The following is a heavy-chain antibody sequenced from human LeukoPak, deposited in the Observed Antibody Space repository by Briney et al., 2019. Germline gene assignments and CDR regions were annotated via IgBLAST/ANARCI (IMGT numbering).Heavy chain of an antibody. V-gene: IGHV3-23*01. CDR2: ISGSGGST. CDR3: AKGSHAIVTTNYFDY. D-gene: IGHD5-12*01. CDR1: GFTFSSYA. J-gene: IGHJ4*02. Sequence: GGSLRLSCAGSGFTFSSYAMNWVRQAPGKGLEWVSGISGSGGSTYYADSVKGRFTISRDNSKNTLYLQMNSPRAEDTAVYYCAKGSHAIVTTNYFDYWGQGTLVTVSS.